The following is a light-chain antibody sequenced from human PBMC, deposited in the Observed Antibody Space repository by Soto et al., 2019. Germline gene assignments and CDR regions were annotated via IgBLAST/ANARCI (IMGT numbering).Light chain of an antibody. CDR1: QSVSSY. V-gene: IGKV3-11*01. CDR2: DAS. CDR3: HQRSNWPPWT. Sequence: EFVLAQFPATLSFSPGERATLSCRARQSVSSYLAWYQQKPGQAPRLLIYDASIRATGIPARFSGSGSGTDFTLTISSLEPEDFAVYYCHQRSNWPPWTFGQGTKVDIK. J-gene: IGKJ1*01.